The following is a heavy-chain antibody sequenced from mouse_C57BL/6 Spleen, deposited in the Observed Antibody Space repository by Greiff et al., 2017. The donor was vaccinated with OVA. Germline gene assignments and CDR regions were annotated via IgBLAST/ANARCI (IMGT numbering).Heavy chain of an antibody. D-gene: IGHD1-1*01. CDR2: INPGSGGT. Sequence: LVESGAELVRPGTSVKVSCKASGYAFTNYLIEWVKQRPGQGLEWIGVINPGSGGTNYNEKFKGKATLTADKSSSTAYMQLSSLTSEDSAVYFCARSDYGRAWFAYWGQGTLVTVSA. CDR3: ARSDYGRAWFAY. CDR1: GYAFTNYL. V-gene: IGHV1-54*01. J-gene: IGHJ3*01.